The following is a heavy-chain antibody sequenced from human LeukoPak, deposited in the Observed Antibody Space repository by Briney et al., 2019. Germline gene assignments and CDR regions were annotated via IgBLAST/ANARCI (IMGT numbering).Heavy chain of an antibody. J-gene: IGHJ3*02. CDR2: INHSGST. V-gene: IGHV4-34*01. Sequence: PSETLSLTCAVYGGSFSGYYWSWIRQPPGKGLGWIGEINHSGSTNYNPSLKSRVTISVDTSKNQFSLKLSSVTAADTAVYYCARQFITGTEDAFDIWGQGTMVTVSS. D-gene: IGHD1-20*01. CDR3: ARQFITGTEDAFDI. CDR1: GGSFSGYY.